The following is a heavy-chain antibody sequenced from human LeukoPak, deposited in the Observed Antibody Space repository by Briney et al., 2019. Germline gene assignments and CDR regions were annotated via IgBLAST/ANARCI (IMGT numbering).Heavy chain of an antibody. V-gene: IGHV1-69*13. J-gene: IGHJ6*02. CDR2: TIPIFGTA. CDR1: GYTFTSYG. Sequence: GASVKVSCKASGYTFTSYGISWVRQAPGQGLEWMGGTIPIFGTAHYAQKFQGRVTIAADGSTSTVYMELSSLRSEDTAVYYCARAHSRNYYYYGIDVWGQGTTVTVSS. D-gene: IGHD2-15*01. CDR3: ARAHSRNYYYYGIDV.